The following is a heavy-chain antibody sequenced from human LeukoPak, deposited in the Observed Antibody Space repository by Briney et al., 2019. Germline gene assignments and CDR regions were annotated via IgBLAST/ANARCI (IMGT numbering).Heavy chain of an antibody. CDR3: ARVRGYSYDSSDFDY. D-gene: IGHD5-18*01. CDR1: GDSISYYY. J-gene: IGHJ4*02. Sequence: SPSETLSLTCTVSGDSISYYYWSWIRQPPGKGLEWIGKIYYSGNTNYNPSLKRRVTISVDTSKNQFSLKLSSVTAADTAVYYCARVRGYSYDSSDFDYWGQGALVTVSS. V-gene: IGHV4-59*01. CDR2: IYYSGNT.